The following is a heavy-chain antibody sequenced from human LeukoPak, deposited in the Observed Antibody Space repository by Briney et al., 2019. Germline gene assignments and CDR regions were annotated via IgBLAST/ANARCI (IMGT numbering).Heavy chain of an antibody. CDR1: GFTFSSYW. J-gene: IGHJ4*02. V-gene: IGHV3-30*03. CDR2: ISYDGSYK. D-gene: IGHD4-23*01. Sequence: PGGSLRLSCAASGFTFSSYWMSWVRQAPGQGLEWVAVISYDGSYKDNADSVKGRFTISRDNFKKMLYLQMNSLKTEDTAVYFCARGARKGDDYGGFFDYWGQGTLVTVSS. CDR3: ARGARKGDDYGGFFDY.